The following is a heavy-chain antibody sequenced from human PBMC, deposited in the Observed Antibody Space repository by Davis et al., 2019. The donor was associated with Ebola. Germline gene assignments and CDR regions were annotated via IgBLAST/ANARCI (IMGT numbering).Heavy chain of an antibody. CDR1: GFTFSSYW. J-gene: IGHJ4*02. CDR2: INQDVSGT. D-gene: IGHD1-1*01. V-gene: IGHV3-7*01. CDR3: AREDQYNTFDY. Sequence: PGGSLRLSCTVSGFTFSSYWMSWVRQAPGKGLEWVANINQDVSGTYYVDSVKGRFIISRDNAKNSLYLHIYSLTAEDTAVYYCAREDQYNTFDYWGQGTLVTVSS.